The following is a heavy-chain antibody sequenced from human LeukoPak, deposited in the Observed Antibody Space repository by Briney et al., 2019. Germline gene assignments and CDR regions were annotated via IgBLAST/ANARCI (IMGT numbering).Heavy chain of an antibody. CDR3: ARKSGAFDI. J-gene: IGHJ3*02. D-gene: IGHD6-25*01. V-gene: IGHV3-66*01. CDR1: GFTVSTNY. CDR2: IYNGDNT. Sequence: PGGSLRLSCAASGFTVSTNYMTWVRQAPGKWLEWVSVIYNGDNTYYADSVKGRFTISRDTSTDTLYLQMNGLRAEDTAVYYCARKSGAFDIWGQGTMVTVSS.